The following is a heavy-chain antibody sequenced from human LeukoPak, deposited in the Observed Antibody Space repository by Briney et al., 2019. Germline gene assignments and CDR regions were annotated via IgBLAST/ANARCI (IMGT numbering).Heavy chain of an antibody. CDR2: IYPGDSDT. D-gene: IGHD3-10*01. Sequence: GESLKISCKGSGYSFTSYRIGWVRQMPGKGLEWMGIIYPGDSDTRYSPSFQGQVTISADKSISTAYLQWSSLKASDTAMYYCARQTIPDYYGSGSYYDGWGQGTLVTVSS. CDR1: GYSFTSYR. J-gene: IGHJ4*02. CDR3: ARQTIPDYYGSGSYYDG. V-gene: IGHV5-51*01.